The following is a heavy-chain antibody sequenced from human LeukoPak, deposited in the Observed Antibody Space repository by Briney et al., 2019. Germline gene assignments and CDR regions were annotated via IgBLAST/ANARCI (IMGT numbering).Heavy chain of an antibody. CDR1: GYNFANSW. Sequence: GESLKISCKGSGYNFANSWIGWVRQKSGKGLEWMGIINPDNSDTRYGPSFQGQITISADKSISTAYLQWSSLTASDTAMYYCARPYDPYWGQGTLVTVSS. J-gene: IGHJ4*02. CDR3: ARPYDPY. CDR2: INPDNSDT. V-gene: IGHV5-51*01. D-gene: IGHD3-22*01.